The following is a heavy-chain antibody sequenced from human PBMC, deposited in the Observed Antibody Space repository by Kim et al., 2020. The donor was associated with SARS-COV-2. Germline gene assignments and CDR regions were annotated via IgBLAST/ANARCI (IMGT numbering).Heavy chain of an antibody. D-gene: IGHD6-19*01. CDR2: IYYSGST. Sequence: SETLSLTCTVSGGSISSDDYYWTWIRQPPGKGLEYIGYIYYSGSTYYNSSLQSRLTISVELSKNQFSLTLSSVTAADTAVYFCARRSASRRLARYVGWF. V-gene: IGHV4-30-4*01. J-gene: IGHJ5*01. CDR3: ARRSASRRLARYVGWF. CDR1: GGSISSDDYY.